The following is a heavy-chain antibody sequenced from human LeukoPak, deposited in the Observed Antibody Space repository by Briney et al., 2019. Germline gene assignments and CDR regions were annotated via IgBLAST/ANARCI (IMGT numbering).Heavy chain of an antibody. Sequence: GESLKISCKGSGCRFTSYWIGWVRQMPGKGLEWMGIIYPADSDTRYSPSFQGQVTISADKSISTAYLQWSSLKASDTAMYYCARLFDFTNWFDPWGQGTLVTVSS. V-gene: IGHV5-51*01. CDR1: GCRFTSYW. J-gene: IGHJ5*02. CDR3: ARLFDFTNWFDP. CDR2: IYPADSDT.